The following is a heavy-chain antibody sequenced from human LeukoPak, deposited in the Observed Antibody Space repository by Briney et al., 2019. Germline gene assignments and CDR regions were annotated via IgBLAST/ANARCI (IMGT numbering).Heavy chain of an antibody. J-gene: IGHJ4*02. CDR1: GFTFDDYA. CDR3: ARDRAAATLDY. V-gene: IGHV3-43*02. CDR2: ISGDGGST. Sequence: GGSLRLSCAASGFTFDDYAMHWVRQAPGKGLEWVSLISGDGGSTYYADSVKGRFTISRDNSKNTLNLQMNSLRAEDTAVYYCARDRAAATLDYWGQGTLVTVSS. D-gene: IGHD2-15*01.